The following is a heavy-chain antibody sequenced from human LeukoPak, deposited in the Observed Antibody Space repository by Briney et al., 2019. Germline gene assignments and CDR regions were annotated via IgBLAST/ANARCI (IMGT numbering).Heavy chain of an antibody. D-gene: IGHD6-19*01. CDR1: GFIFRNYG. V-gene: IGHV3-48*01. CDR3: IVLAVTGTLGFDN. Sequence: GGSLRLSCAASGFIFRNYGMNWVRQAPGKGLEWISYISSSSNTIYYADSVKGRFTISRDNAKNSVHLQMNSLRAEDTAVYYCIVLAVTGTLGFDNWGQGTLVTVSS. J-gene: IGHJ4*02. CDR2: ISSSSNTI.